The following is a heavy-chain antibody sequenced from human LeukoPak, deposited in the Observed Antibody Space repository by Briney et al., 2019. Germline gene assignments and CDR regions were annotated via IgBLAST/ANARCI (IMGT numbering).Heavy chain of an antibody. CDR1: GFSFSSYG. V-gene: IGHV3-23*01. D-gene: IGHD5-24*01. CDR3: VKDDGWVQYAN. J-gene: IGHJ4*02. CDR2: IRADAVTT. Sequence: GGSLRLSCAASGFSFSSYGMSWVRQAPGKGLEWVSGIRADAVTTYYADSVKGRFIISRDNSKNTVYLQMNSLSAEDAAVYYCVKDDGWVQYANWGQGTLVTVSS.